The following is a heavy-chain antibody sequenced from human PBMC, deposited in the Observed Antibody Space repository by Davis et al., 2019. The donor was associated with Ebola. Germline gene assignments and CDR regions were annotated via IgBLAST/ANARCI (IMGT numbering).Heavy chain of an antibody. V-gene: IGHV1-18*04. D-gene: IGHD3-3*01. J-gene: IGHJ5*02. Sequence: ASVKVSCKASGYTFTSYYMHWVRQAPGQGLEWMGWISAYNGNTNYAQKLQGRVTMTTDTSTSTAYMELRSLRSDDTAVYYCARDSGLEWFDPWGQGTLVTVSS. CDR3: ARDSGLEWFDP. CDR2: ISAYNGNT. CDR1: GYTFTSYY.